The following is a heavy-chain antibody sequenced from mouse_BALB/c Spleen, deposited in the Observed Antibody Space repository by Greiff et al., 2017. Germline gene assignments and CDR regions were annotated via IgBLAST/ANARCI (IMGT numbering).Heavy chain of an antibody. Sequence: EVKLMESGGGLVQPKGSLKLSCAASGFTLNPYAMNWVRQAPGKGLEWVARIRSKSNNYATYYADSVKDRFTISRDDSQSLLYLQMNNLKTEDTAMYYCVRLAYYGNRFYAVDYWGQGTSVTVSS. J-gene: IGHJ4*01. CDR1: GFTLNPYA. CDR2: IRSKSNNYAT. V-gene: IGHV10-1*02. D-gene: IGHD2-10*01. CDR3: VRLAYYGNRFYAVDY.